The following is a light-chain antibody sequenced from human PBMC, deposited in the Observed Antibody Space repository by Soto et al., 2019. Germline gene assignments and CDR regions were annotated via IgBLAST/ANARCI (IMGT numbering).Light chain of an antibody. CDR2: EVR. CDR1: NRDVGSYNL. CDR3: SSYTTTSALV. J-gene: IGLJ3*02. Sequence: QSALTQPASVSGSPGQSITIACTGTNRDVGSYNLVSWYQQRPGEAPKLIISEVRNRPSGISYRFTGSKSGNTASLTISGLDAEDEADYYCSSYTTTSALVFGGGTKLTVL. V-gene: IGLV2-14*01.